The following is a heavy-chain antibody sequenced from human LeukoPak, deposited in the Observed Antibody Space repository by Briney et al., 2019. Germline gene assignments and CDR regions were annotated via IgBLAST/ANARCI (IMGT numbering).Heavy chain of an antibody. CDR2: IKQDGSEK. V-gene: IGHV3-7*01. Sequence: GGSLRLSCAASGFTFSSYWMSWVRQAPGKGLEWVANIKQDGSEKYYVDSVKGRFTISRDNAKNSLYLQMNSLRAEDTAVYYCARGGDLLRFLEWFPPYYFDYWGQGTLVTVSS. CDR1: GFTFSSYW. D-gene: IGHD3-3*01. J-gene: IGHJ4*02. CDR3: ARGGDLLRFLEWFPPYYFDY.